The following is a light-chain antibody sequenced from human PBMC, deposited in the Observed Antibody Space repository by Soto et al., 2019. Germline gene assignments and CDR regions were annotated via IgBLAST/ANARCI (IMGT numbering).Light chain of an antibody. CDR1: QTISSA. CDR3: QLGDSSLT. V-gene: IGKV1-5*03. CDR2: KAS. Sequence: QSPSTLSVSVGGRVTITCRASQTISSALAWYQQKPGKAPKLRIYKASTFKSGVQSRFSGSGSGPDFTLSISSLQPEDFATSYCQLGDSSLTFGQGTRLE. J-gene: IGKJ5*01.